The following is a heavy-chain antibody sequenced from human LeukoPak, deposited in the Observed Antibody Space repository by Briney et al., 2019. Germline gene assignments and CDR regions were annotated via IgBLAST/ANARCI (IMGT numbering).Heavy chain of an antibody. V-gene: IGHV4-4*02. CDR2: IYHSGST. CDR3: ASRDYGSGSGIDY. CDR1: GLTFDDYG. D-gene: IGHD3-10*01. J-gene: IGHJ4*02. Sequence: PGGSLRLSCAASGLTFDDYGLSWVRQPPGKGLEWIGEIYHSGSTNYNPSLKSRVTISVDKSKNQFSLKLSSVTAADTAVYYCASRDYGSGSGIDYWGQGTLVTVSS.